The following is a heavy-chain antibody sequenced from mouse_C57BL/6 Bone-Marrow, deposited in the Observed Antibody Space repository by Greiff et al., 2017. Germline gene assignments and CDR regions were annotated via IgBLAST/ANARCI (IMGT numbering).Heavy chain of an antibody. CDR1: GYTFTSYW. CDR3: ARERDYYGSSYAWFAY. Sequence: VQLQQPGAELVMPGASVKLSCKASGYTFTSYWMHWVKQRPGQGLEWIGEIDPSDSYTNYNQKFKGKSTLTVDKSSSTAYMQLSSLTSEDSAVYYCARERDYYGSSYAWFAYWGQGTLVTVSA. D-gene: IGHD1-1*01. V-gene: IGHV1-69*01. J-gene: IGHJ3*01. CDR2: IDPSDSYT.